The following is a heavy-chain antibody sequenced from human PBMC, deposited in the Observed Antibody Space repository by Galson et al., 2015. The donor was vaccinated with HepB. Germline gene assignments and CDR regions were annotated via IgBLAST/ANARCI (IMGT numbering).Heavy chain of an antibody. J-gene: IGHJ3*01. CDR2: IIPFLGRT. CDR3: EVVSPSEMLTM. D-gene: IGHD2-2*01. CDR1: GGTFNSFA. Sequence: SVKVSCKASGGTFNSFAISWVRQAPGQGLQWMGGIIPFLGRTNYAQRFQGRVTITADESTTTAYMELGSLRPDDTAVYYCEVVSPSEMLTMWGQGTMVTVSS. V-gene: IGHV1-69*10.